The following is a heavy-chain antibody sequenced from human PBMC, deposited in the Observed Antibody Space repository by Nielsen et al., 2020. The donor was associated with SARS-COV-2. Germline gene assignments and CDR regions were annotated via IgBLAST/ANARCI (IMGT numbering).Heavy chain of an antibody. CDR1: GFTFSSYA. V-gene: IGHV3-30-3*01. CDR2: ISYGGSNK. J-gene: IGHJ4*02. Sequence: GESLKISCAASGFTFSSYAMHWVRQAPGKGLEWVAVISYGGSNKYYADSVKGRFTISRDNSKNTLYLQMNSLRAEDTAVYYCARRIRPADYWGQGTLVTVSS. CDR3: ARRIRPADY.